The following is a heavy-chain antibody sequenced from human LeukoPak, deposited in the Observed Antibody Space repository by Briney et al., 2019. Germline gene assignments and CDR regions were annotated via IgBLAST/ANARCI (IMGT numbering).Heavy chain of an antibody. V-gene: IGHV3-30-3*01. D-gene: IGHD3-16*01. CDR1: GVTFSSYA. CDR2: ISYDGSNK. Sequence: PGRSLRLSCAASGVTFSSYAMHWVRQAPGKGLEWVAVISYDGSNKYYADSVKGRFTISGDNSKNTLYLQMNSLRAEDTAVYYCAKVPRGTKWGQGTLVTVSS. CDR3: AKVPRGTK. J-gene: IGHJ4*02.